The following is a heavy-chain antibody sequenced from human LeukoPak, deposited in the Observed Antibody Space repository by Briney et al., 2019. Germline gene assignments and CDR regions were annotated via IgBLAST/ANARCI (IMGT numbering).Heavy chain of an antibody. J-gene: IGHJ4*02. CDR3: AKEAKGWYYDFWSGYYTDY. CDR1: GFSFRDYW. Sequence: PSGGSLRLSCAASGFSFRDYWMSWVRQAPGKGLEWVSAISGSGGSTYYADSVKGRFTISRDNSKNTLYLQMNSLRAEDTAVYYCAKEAKGWYYDFWSGYYTDYWGQGTLVTVSS. V-gene: IGHV3-23*01. D-gene: IGHD3-3*01. CDR2: ISGSGGST.